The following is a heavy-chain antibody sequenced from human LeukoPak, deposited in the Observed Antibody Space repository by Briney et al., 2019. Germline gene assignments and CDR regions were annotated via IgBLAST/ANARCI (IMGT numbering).Heavy chain of an antibody. J-gene: IGHJ5*02. CDR3: ASRATVTTDRFWFDP. V-gene: IGHV3-53*01. Sequence: PGGSLRLSCAASGFTVSSNYMSWVRQAPGKGLEWVSVIYSGGNTSYADSVKGRFTISRDNSKNTLYLQMNSLRAEDTAVYYCASRATVTTDRFWFDPWGQGTLVTVSS. CDR1: GFTVSSNY. D-gene: IGHD4-11*01. CDR2: IYSGGNT.